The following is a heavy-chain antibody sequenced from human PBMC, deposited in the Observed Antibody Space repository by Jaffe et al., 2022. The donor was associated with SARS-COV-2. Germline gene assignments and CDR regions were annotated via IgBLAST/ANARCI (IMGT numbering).Heavy chain of an antibody. CDR1: GFTFSDYY. CDR2: ISSSSSYT. V-gene: IGHV3-11*06. D-gene: IGHD3-16*01. J-gene: IGHJ4*02. CDR3: ARSRGEMVPLSY. Sequence: QVQLVESGGGLVKPGGSLRLSCAASGFTFSDYYMSWIRQAPGKGLEWVSYISSSSSYTNYADSVKGRFTISRDNAKNSLYLQMNSLRAEDTAVYYCARSRGEMVPLSYWGQGTLVTVSS.